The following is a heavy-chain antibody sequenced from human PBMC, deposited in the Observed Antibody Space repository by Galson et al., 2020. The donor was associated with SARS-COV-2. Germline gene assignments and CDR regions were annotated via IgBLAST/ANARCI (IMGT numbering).Heavy chain of an antibody. J-gene: IGHJ4*02. Sequence: SETLSLTCAASGGTISSADYTWTWPRQPPAKGLEWLGYIYYTGSTYYNPSLKSRVIMSVDTSKNQLSLKMWSVTAADTAMYFCARSHDKNGRRHDHWGQGTLVTVSS. D-gene: IGHD2-8*01. CDR3: ARSHDKNGRRHDH. CDR2: IYYTGST. CDR1: GGTISSADYT. V-gene: IGHV4-30-4*07.